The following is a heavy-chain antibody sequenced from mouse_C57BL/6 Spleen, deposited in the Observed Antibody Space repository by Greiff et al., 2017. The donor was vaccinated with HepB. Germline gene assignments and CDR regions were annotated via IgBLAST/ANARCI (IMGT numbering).Heavy chain of an antibody. Sequence: VQLQQPGAELVKPGASVKLSCKASGYTFTSYWMQWVNQRPGQGLEWIGDIDPSDSYTNYYQKFKGKATFHVDTYSSTAYMQLSSLTSEDSAVYYCARWGGNSYYAMDYWGQGTSVTVSS. D-gene: IGHD2-1*01. J-gene: IGHJ4*01. CDR3: ARWGGNSYYAMDY. CDR1: GYTFTSYW. V-gene: IGHV1-50*01. CDR2: IDPSDSYT.